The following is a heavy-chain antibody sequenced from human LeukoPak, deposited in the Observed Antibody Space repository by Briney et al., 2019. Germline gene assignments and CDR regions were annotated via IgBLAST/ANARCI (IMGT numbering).Heavy chain of an antibody. J-gene: IGHJ4*02. CDR2: IRSKAYGGTT. D-gene: IGHD3-10*01. CDR3: IIVRPRGGDY. Sequence: GGSLRLSCTASGFTFGDYAMSWFRQAPGKGLEWVGFIRSKAYGGTTEYAASVKGRFTISRDDSKSIAYLQMNSLKTEDTAVYYCIIVRPRGGDYWGQGTLVTVSS. V-gene: IGHV3-49*03. CDR1: GFTFGDYA.